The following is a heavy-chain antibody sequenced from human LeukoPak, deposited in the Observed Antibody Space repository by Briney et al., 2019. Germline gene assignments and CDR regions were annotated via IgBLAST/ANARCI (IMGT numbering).Heavy chain of an antibody. CDR2: ISGSGGST. V-gene: IGHV3-23*01. CDR1: GFTFSSYA. D-gene: IGHD3-22*01. Sequence: GGSLRLSCAASGFTFSSYAMSWVRQAPGKGLVWVSAISGSGGSTYYADSVKGRFTISRDNSKNTLYLQMNSLRAEDTAVYYCAKAYDSSGYYVPFDYWGQGTLVTVSS. CDR3: AKAYDSSGYYVPFDY. J-gene: IGHJ4*02.